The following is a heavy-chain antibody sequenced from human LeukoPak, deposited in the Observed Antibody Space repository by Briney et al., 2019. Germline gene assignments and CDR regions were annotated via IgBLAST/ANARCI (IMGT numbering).Heavy chain of an antibody. CDR2: INPSGGST. V-gene: IGHV1-46*01. Sequence: ASMKVSCKASGYTFTSYYMHWVRQAPGQGLEWKGIINPSGGSTSYAQKFQGRVTMTRDTSTSTVYMELSSLRSEDTAVYYCARDRDSSGWYGAFDIWGQGTMVTVSS. CDR1: GYTFTSYY. D-gene: IGHD6-19*01. CDR3: ARDRDSSGWYGAFDI. J-gene: IGHJ3*02.